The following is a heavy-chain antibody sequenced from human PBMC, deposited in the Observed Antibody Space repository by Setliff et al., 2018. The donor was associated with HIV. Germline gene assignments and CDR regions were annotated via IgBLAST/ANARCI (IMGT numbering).Heavy chain of an antibody. Sequence: PGGSLRLSCAASGFTFNNYAIHWVRQATGKGLEWVALISYDGNYKYYAESVKGRFTISRDNSRNTLYLQMNSLRTEDTAVYYCAKDWGSRLSYPFYYMDGWGKGTTVTVSS. J-gene: IGHJ6*03. CDR2: ISYDGNYK. D-gene: IGHD3-16*01. CDR1: GFTFNNYA. V-gene: IGHV3-30*04. CDR3: AKDWGSRLSYPFYYMDG.